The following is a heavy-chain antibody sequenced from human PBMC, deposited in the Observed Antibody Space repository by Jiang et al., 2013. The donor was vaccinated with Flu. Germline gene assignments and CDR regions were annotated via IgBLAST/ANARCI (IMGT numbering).Heavy chain of an antibody. D-gene: IGHD3-10*01. J-gene: IGHJ5*02. V-gene: IGHV4-34*01. CDR3: ARKRVRGLLPPPRRGNNWFDP. CDR1: GGSFSGYY. Sequence: LLKPSETLSLTCAVYGGSFSGYYWSWIRQPPGKGLEWIGEINHSGSTNYNPSLKSRVTISVDTSKNQFSLKLSSVTAADTAVYYCARKRVRGLLPPPRRGNNWFDPWGQGTLVTVS. CDR2: INHSGST.